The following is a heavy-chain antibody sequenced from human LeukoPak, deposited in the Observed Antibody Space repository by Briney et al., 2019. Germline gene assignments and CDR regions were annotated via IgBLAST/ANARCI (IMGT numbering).Heavy chain of an antibody. CDR1: GYTFTSYG. Sequence: ASVKVSCKASGYTFTSYGISWVRQAPGQGLEWMGWISAYNGNTNYAQKLQGRVTMTTDTSTSTAYMELSSLRSEDTAVYYCARDKDTAMVRSAGGNDAFDIWGQGTMVTVSS. V-gene: IGHV1-18*01. CDR3: ARDKDTAMVRSAGGNDAFDI. J-gene: IGHJ3*02. CDR2: ISAYNGNT. D-gene: IGHD5-18*01.